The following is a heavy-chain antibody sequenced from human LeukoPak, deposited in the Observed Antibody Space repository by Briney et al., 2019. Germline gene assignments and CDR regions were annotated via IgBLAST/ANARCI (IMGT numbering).Heavy chain of an antibody. V-gene: IGHV1-2*02. CDR2: INPNSGGT. J-gene: IGHJ3*02. Sequence: ASVKVSCKASGYTFTGYYMHWVRQAPGQGLEWMGWINPNSGGTNYAQKFQGRVTMTRDTSISTAYMELSRLRSDDTAVYYCAREHWTLRAFDIWGQGTMVTVSS. CDR3: AREHWTLRAFDI. D-gene: IGHD3/OR15-3a*01. CDR1: GYTFTGYY.